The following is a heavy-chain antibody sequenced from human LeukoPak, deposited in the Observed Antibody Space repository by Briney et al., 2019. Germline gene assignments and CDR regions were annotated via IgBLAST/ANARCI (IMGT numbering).Heavy chain of an antibody. V-gene: IGHV3-23*01. D-gene: IGHD1-26*01. Sequence: GGSLRLSCAASGFIFRNYGMNWVRQAPGKGLEWVSGISPGGDKPYYADSVRGRFTISRDNSKNTLYLQMNSLRAEDTAVYYCAKCRVVGGATRFDYWGQGTLVTVSS. J-gene: IGHJ4*02. CDR1: GFIFRNYG. CDR2: ISPGGDKP. CDR3: AKCRVVGGATRFDY.